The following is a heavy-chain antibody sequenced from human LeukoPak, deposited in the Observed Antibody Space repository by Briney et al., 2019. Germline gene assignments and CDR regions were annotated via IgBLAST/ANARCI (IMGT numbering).Heavy chain of an antibody. CDR1: GFTLTNYA. CDR3: TTDRDSSSTGYSYRDYFDY. Sequence: PGGSLRLSCAASGFTLTNYAMTWVRQAPGKGLEWVSVIGASGADTYYSDSVKGRFTISRDDSKNTLYLQMNSLKTEDTAVYYCTTDRDSSSTGYSYRDYFDYWGQGTLVTVSS. J-gene: IGHJ4*02. V-gene: IGHV3-23*01. D-gene: IGHD2-15*01. CDR2: IGASGADT.